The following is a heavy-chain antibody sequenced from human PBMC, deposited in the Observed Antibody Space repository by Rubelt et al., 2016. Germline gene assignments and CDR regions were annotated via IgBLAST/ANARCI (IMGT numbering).Heavy chain of an antibody. CDR2: IYYSGST. CDR1: GGSISSSSYY. Sequence: QLQLQESGPGLVKPSETLSLTCTVSGGSISSSSYYWGWIRQPPGKGLEWIGSIYYSGSTYYNPSLKSRVTVSVASSKNQLPLKLSSVTAADTAVDYCAGNAGFGVALDAFGGFDPWGQGTLVTVSS. D-gene: IGHD3-3*01. V-gene: IGHV4-39*01. CDR3: AGNAGFGVALDAFGGFDP. J-gene: IGHJ5*02.